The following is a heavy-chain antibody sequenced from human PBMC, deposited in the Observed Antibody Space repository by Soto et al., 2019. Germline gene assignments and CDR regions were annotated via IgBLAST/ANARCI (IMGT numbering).Heavy chain of an antibody. CDR3: ARGGRDSAIGP. V-gene: IGHV3-33*01. CDR2: IWYDGSNK. J-gene: IGHJ5*02. Sequence: GGSLRLSCAASGFTFSSYGMHWVRQAPGKGLEWVAVIWYDGSNKYYADSVKGRFTISRDNSKNTLYLQMNSLRAEDTAVYYCARGGRDSAIGPWGQGTLVTVSS. D-gene: IGHD2-2*02. CDR1: GFTFSSYG.